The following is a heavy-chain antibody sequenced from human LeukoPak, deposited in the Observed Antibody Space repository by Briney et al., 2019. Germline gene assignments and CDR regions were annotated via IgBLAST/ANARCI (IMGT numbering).Heavy chain of an antibody. CDR3: AKDRYNSAWYDLGY. V-gene: IGHV3-33*06. J-gene: IGHJ4*02. CDR1: GFSFSSYG. Sequence: GGSLRLSCAASGFSFSSYGMHWVRQAPGKGLEWVAVIWYDGSNEDYAESLKGRFTISRDNSKNTLYLLMDSLGAEDTAVYYCAKDRYNSAWYDLGYWGQGALVTVSS. D-gene: IGHD6-19*01. CDR2: IWYDGSNE.